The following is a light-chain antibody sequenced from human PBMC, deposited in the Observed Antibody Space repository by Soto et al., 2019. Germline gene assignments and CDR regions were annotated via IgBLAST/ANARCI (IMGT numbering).Light chain of an antibody. CDR2: AAS. CDR1: QSISSY. J-gene: IGKJ5*01. Sequence: DIQMTQSPSSLSASVGDRVTITCRASQSISSYLNWYQQKPGKAPKLLIYAASSLQSGVPSRLNGSGSGTDFTLTISSLQPEDFATYYCQQSYSTPVTFGQGTRLEIK. CDR3: QQSYSTPVT. V-gene: IGKV1-39*01.